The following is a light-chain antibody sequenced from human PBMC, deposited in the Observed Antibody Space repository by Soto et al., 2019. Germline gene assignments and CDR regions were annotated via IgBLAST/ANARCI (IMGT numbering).Light chain of an antibody. V-gene: IGKV3-20*01. CDR3: QQYGGSPRP. Sequence: DIVLTQSPGTLSLSPGERATLSCRASQSGFNHNLAWYQPKPGQAPRLLMFGASSRATGIPDMFSGSGSGTDFTLTSSRLEPEDFSIYHCQQYGGSPRPFGQGTTLEIK. CDR1: QSGFNHN. J-gene: IGKJ2*01. CDR2: GAS.